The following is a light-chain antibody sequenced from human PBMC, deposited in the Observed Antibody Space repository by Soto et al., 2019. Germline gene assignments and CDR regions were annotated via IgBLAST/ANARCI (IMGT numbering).Light chain of an antibody. V-gene: IGKV3-20*01. CDR1: QSVTVNS. CDR3: QQFSSYPLT. Sequence: ILVTKSPSTLSLSPGEGITLSCRASQSVTVNSLAWYQQKPGQAPRLLIYAASTRAAAVPDRFSGSGSGTDFTLTISRLEPEDFAVYYCQQFSSYPLTFGGGTKVDIK. J-gene: IGKJ4*01. CDR2: AAS.